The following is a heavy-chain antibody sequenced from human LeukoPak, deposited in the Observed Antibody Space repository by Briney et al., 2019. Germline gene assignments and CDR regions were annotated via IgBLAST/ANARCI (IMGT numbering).Heavy chain of an antibody. CDR3: ARVIYCSGGSCYPAPYYMDV. CDR1: GGSISSYY. D-gene: IGHD2-15*01. CDR2: IYTSGST. Sequence: SETLSLTCTVSGGSISSYYWSWIRQPAGKGLEWIGRIYTSGSTNYNPSLKSRVTMSVDTSKNQFSLKLSSVTAADTAVDYWARVIYCSGGSCYPAPYYMDVWGKGTTVTVSS. V-gene: IGHV4-4*07. J-gene: IGHJ6*03.